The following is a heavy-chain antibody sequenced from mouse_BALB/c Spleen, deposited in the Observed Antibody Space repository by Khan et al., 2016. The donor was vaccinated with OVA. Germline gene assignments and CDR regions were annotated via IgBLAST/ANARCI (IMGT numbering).Heavy chain of an antibody. V-gene: IGHV9-3-1*01. CDR3: ARVGYNGTMDC. CDR1: GFTFTNYG. Sequence: QFQLVQSGPELKKPGETVQISCKASGFTFTNYGMNWVKQAPGKDLKWMGWINTYTGEPTFADDFKGRFAFSLETSASTAYLQINSLKNEDTATYFCARVGYNGTMDCWGQGTSVTVSS. D-gene: IGHD2-14*01. J-gene: IGHJ4*01. CDR2: INTYTGEP.